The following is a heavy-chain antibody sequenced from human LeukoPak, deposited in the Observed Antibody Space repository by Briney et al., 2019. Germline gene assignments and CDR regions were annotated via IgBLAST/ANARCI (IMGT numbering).Heavy chain of an antibody. CDR1: GFTFSSYA. Sequence: PGGSLRLSCAASGFTFSSYAMSWVRQAPGKGLEWVSGISGSGGSTYYADSVKGRFTISRENSRNTLYLQMNSPRAEDTAVYYCAILPWYSSGCYEVNYWGQGTLVTVSS. V-gene: IGHV3-23*01. J-gene: IGHJ4*02. D-gene: IGHD6-25*01. CDR3: AILPWYSSGCYEVNY. CDR2: ISGSGGST.